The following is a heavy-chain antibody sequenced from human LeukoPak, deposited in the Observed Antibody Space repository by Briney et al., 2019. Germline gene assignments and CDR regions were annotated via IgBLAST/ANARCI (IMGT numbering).Heavy chain of an antibody. CDR3: ARDPTHKDSNDLYFDY. CDR2: INPNSGGP. V-gene: IGHV1-2*02. D-gene: IGHD2-15*01. CDR1: GYSFNGYY. Sequence: SVKLSCSASGYSFNGYYIHWVRHAPGQLLEWMGWINPNSGGPNYAHKVQGRITLTRDTSISTAYMELSSLRSDDTSVYYCARDPTHKDSNDLYFDYWGQGTLVTVSS. J-gene: IGHJ4*02.